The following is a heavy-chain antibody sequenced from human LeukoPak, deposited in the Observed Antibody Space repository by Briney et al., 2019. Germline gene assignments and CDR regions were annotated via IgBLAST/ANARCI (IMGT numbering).Heavy chain of an antibody. V-gene: IGHV4-61*02. CDR2: IYTSGST. D-gene: IGHD3-9*01. Sequence: SETLSLTCTVSGGSISSGSYYWSWIRQPAGKGLEWIGRIYTSGSTNYNPSLKSRVTISVDTSKNQFSLKLSSVTAADTAVYYCAREIYDILTGYYGWFDPWGQGTLVTVSS. J-gene: IGHJ5*02. CDR1: GGSISSGSYY. CDR3: AREIYDILTGYYGWFDP.